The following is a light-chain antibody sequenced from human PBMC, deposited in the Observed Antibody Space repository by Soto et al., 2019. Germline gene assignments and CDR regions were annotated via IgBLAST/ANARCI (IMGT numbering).Light chain of an antibody. CDR2: QDN. J-gene: IGLJ2*01. V-gene: IGLV3-1*01. CDR3: QAWDSSTYVV. CDR1: KLGDKY. Sequence: SSELTQPPLVSVSPGQTASITCSGDKLGDKYACWYQQKPGQSPVLVIYQDNKRPSGIPERFSGSNSGNTATLTIRGTQAMDEADYYCQAWDSSTYVVFGGGTKLTVL.